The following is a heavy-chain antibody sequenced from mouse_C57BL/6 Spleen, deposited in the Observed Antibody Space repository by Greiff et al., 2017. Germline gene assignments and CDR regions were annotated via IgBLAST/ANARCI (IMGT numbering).Heavy chain of an antibody. CDR1: GYTFTSYW. CDR2: IYPSDSET. CDR3: ARVGYYWYFDV. V-gene: IGHV1-61*01. D-gene: IGHD2-2*01. J-gene: IGHJ1*03. Sequence: QVQLQQPGAELVRPGSSVKLSCKASGYTFTSYWMDWVKQRPGQGLEWIGNIYPSDSETHYNQKFKGKATLTVDKSSSTAYMQLSSLTSEDSAVYYCARVGYYWYFDVWGTGTTVTVSS.